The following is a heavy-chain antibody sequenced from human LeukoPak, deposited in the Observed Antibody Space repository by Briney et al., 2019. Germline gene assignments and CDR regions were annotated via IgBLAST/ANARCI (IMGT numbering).Heavy chain of an antibody. CDR1: GFTFSSFG. Sequence: GRSLRLSCAASGFTFSSFGMHWVRQAPGKGLEWVAVISYDGSNKYYADSVKGRFTISRDNSKNTLYLQMNSLRAEDTAVYYCAREAAAGHFDYWGQGTLVTVSS. CDR3: AREAAAGHFDY. CDR2: ISYDGSNK. V-gene: IGHV3-30*03. J-gene: IGHJ4*02. D-gene: IGHD6-13*01.